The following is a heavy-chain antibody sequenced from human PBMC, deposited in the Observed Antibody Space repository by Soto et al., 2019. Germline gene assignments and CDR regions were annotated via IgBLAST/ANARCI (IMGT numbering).Heavy chain of an antibody. CDR2: ISTYSGNT. V-gene: IGHV1-18*04. CDR3: ARDNGCFDL. Sequence: ASVKVSCKASRYTFSSYTINCVRQAPEQGLEWMAWISTYSGNTHYAERVQGRVTVTLEKSARTAFMEMRGLTSDDTAVYFCARDNGCFDLWGQGTLVTVS. J-gene: IGHJ5*02. CDR1: RYTFSSYT.